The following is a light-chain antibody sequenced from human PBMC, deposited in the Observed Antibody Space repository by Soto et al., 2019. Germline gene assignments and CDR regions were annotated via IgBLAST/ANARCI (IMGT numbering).Light chain of an antibody. CDR2: EVN. V-gene: IGLV2-14*03. CDR3: SSYTNITTPPYV. Sequence: QSVLTQPASVSGSPGQSITISCTGTSRDVGGYNYVSWYQQHPGKAPKVMIYEVNNRPSGVSHRFSGSKSGNTASLTISGLQTEDEADYYCSSYTNITTPPYVFGTGTKVTVL. J-gene: IGLJ1*01. CDR1: SRDVGGYNY.